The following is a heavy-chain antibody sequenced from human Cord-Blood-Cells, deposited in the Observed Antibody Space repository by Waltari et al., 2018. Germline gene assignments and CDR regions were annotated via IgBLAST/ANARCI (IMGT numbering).Heavy chain of an antibody. J-gene: IGHJ4*02. D-gene: IGHD1-26*01. CDR1: GFTFSSYS. CDR3: ARDGEVGATRVPFGY. CDR2: ISSSSSYI. V-gene: IGHV3-21*01. Sequence: LSCAASGFTFSSYSMNWVRQAPGKGLEWVSSISSSSSYIYYADSVKGRFTISRDNAKNSLYLQMNSLRAEDTAVYYCARDGEVGATRVPFGYWGQGTLVTVSS.